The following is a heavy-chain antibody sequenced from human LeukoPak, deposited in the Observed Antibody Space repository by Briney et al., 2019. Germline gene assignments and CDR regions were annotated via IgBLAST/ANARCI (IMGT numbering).Heavy chain of an antibody. V-gene: IGHV1-2*02. D-gene: IGHD3-10*01. J-gene: IGHJ6*03. CDR3: ARERYYALYYYYYMDV. CDR2: INPNSGGT. Sequence: ASVKVSCKASGYTFTGYYMHWVRQAPGQGLEWMGWINPNSGGTNYAQKFQGRVTMTRDTSISTAYMELSRLRSDDTAVYYCARERYYALYYYYYMDVWGKGTTVTASS. CDR1: GYTFTGYY.